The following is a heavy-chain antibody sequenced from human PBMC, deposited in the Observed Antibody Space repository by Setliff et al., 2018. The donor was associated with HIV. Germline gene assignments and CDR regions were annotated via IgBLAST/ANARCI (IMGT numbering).Heavy chain of an antibody. CDR2: FDPEDGET. CDR3: ATDRILGYCSSTSCSNAFDI. Sequence: ASVKVSCKVSGYTLTELSMHWVRQAPGKGLEWMGGFDPEDGETIYAQKFQGRVTMTEDTSTDTAYMELSSLRSEDTAVYYCATDRILGYCSSTSCSNAFDIWGQGTMVTVPS. CDR1: GYTLTELS. V-gene: IGHV1-24*01. D-gene: IGHD2-2*01. J-gene: IGHJ3*02.